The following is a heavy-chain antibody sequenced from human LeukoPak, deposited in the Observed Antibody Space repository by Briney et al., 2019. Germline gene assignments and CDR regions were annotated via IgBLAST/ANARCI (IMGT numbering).Heavy chain of an antibody. CDR3: AKDRSDIVVVPAALKRGDY. V-gene: IGHV3-23*01. CDR1: GFTFSSYA. Sequence: GGSLRLSCAASGFTFSSYAVSWVRQAPGKGLEWVSAISGSGGSTYYADSVKGRFTISRDNSKNTLYLQMNSLRAEDTAVYYCAKDRSDIVVVPAALKRGDYWGQGTLVTVSS. D-gene: IGHD2-2*01. CDR2: ISGSGGST. J-gene: IGHJ4*02.